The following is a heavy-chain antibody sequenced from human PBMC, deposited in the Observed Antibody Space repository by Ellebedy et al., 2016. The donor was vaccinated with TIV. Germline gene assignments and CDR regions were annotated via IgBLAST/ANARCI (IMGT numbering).Heavy chain of an antibody. D-gene: IGHD3-10*01. CDR2: ISGSGGST. J-gene: IGHJ4*02. Sequence: GESLKISCAASGFTFSSYAMSWVRQAPGKGLEWVSAISGSGGSTYYADSVKGRFTISRDNAKNSLYLQMNSLRAEDTAVYYCAREDPEWFGELLLLYYFDYWGQGTLVTVSS. CDR1: GFTFSSYA. V-gene: IGHV3-23*01. CDR3: AREDPEWFGELLLLYYFDY.